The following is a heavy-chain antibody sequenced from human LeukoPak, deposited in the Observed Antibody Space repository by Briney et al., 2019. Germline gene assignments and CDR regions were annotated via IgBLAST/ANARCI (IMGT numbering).Heavy chain of an antibody. D-gene: IGHD3-10*01. V-gene: IGHV3-21*01. CDR2: ISSSSSYI. CDR1: EFTFSSYS. J-gene: IGHJ4*02. Sequence: GGSLRLSCAASEFTFSSYSMNWVRQAPGKGLECVSSISSSSSYIYYADSVRGRFTISRDNDKNSLYLQMNSLRAEDTAVYFCARGSYASGSYTFDYWGQGTLVTVSS. CDR3: ARGSYASGSYTFDY.